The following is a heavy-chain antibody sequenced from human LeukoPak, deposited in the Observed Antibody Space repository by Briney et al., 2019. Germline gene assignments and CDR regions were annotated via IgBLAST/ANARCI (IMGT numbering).Heavy chain of an antibody. CDR2: IKPDGSEK. D-gene: IGHD1-26*01. CDR3: ARDESVGATTG. Sequence: PGGSLRLSCAASGFTFSNYWMSWVRQAPGKGLEWVANIKPDGSEKYYVDSVKGRFTTSRDNVKNSLYLHMNSLRAEDTAVYYCARDESVGATTGWGLGTVVTVSS. V-gene: IGHV3-7*01. J-gene: IGHJ4*02. CDR1: GFTFSNYW.